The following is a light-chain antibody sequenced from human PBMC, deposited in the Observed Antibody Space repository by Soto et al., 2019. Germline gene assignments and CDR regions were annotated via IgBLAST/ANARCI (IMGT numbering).Light chain of an antibody. CDR1: TSNIESNT. V-gene: IGLV1-44*01. CDR2: NHN. J-gene: IGLJ3*02. Sequence: QSVLTQPHSASGTPGQRVTISCSESTSNIESNTVNWYQQLPGTAPKLLIYNHNERPSIVPHRFSGSRSGTSASLAISGLQSEDEAIYFCATWDDSLNGPVFGGGTKLTVL. CDR3: ATWDDSLNGPV.